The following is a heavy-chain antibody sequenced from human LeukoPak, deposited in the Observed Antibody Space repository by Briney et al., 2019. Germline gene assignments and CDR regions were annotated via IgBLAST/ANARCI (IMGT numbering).Heavy chain of an antibody. CDR3: ARVYYDSTGYYYRTRYYFDF. D-gene: IGHD3-22*01. V-gene: IGHV4-34*01. CDR2: INHSGST. J-gene: IGHJ4*02. Sequence: SETLSLTCAGYGGSFSCYYWIWIRQPPGKGLVWIGEINHSGSTNYNPSLKSRVIISVDTSKNQFSLKLSSVTAADTAVYYCARVYYDSTGYYYRTRYYFDFWGQGTLVTVSS. CDR1: GGSFSCYY.